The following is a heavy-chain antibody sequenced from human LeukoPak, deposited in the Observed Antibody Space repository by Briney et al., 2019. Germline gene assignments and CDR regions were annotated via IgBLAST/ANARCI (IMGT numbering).Heavy chain of an antibody. V-gene: IGHV3-15*01. CDR1: GFXFSNAW. J-gene: IGHJ5*02. CDR3: TTEYGSSYNWFNP. Sequence: GGSLRLSCAASGFXFSNAWMAWVRQAPGKGLEWVGRIKSKTNGGTTDYPAPVKGRFTISRDDSKNTLYLQMNSLKIEDTAVYYCTTEYGSSYNWFNPWGQGTLVTVSS. D-gene: IGHD6-6*01. CDR2: IKSKTNGGTT.